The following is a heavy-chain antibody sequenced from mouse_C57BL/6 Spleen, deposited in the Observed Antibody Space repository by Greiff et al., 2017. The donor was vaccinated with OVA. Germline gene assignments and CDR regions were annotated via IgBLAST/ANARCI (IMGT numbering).Heavy chain of an antibody. J-gene: IGHJ1*03. V-gene: IGHV1-55*01. CDR1: GYTFTSYW. CDR3: ARRRNRGDFDV. D-gene: IGHD2-14*01. CDR2: IYPGSGST. Sequence: VKLQQPGAELVKPGASVKMSCKASGYTFTSYWMTWVKQRPGQGLEWIGDIYPGSGSTNYNETFTSKDTLTVDTSSSTAYMQLSSLTVEDSAVYFCARRRNRGDFDVWGTGTTVTVSS.